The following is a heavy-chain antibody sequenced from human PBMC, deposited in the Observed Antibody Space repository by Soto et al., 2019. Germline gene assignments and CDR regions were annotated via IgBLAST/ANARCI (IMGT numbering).Heavy chain of an antibody. Sequence: GGSLRLSCAASGFTFSSYAMHWVRQAPGKGLEYVSAISSNGGSTYYANSVKGRFTISRDNSKNTLYLQMGSLRAEDMAVYYCARELNTAMDYKESPGAFDIWGQGTMVTVSS. CDR1: GFTFSSYA. D-gene: IGHD5-18*01. J-gene: IGHJ3*02. CDR3: ARELNTAMDYKESPGAFDI. V-gene: IGHV3-64*01. CDR2: ISSNGGST.